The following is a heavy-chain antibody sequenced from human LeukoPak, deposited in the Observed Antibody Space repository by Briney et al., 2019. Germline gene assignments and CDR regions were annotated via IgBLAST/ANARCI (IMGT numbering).Heavy chain of an antibody. Sequence: SVKVSCKASGGTFSSYAISWVRQAPGQGLEWMGGIIPIFGTASYAQKFQGRVTMTRDTSTSTVYMELSSPRSEDTAIYYCAREEYQLRVDYWGQGTLVTVSS. CDR1: GGTFSSYA. CDR3: AREEYQLRVDY. D-gene: IGHD2-2*01. CDR2: IIPIFGTA. V-gene: IGHV1-69*05. J-gene: IGHJ4*02.